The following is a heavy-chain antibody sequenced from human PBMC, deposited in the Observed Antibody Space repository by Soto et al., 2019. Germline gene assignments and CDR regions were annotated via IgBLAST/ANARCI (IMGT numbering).Heavy chain of an antibody. J-gene: IGHJ4*02. D-gene: IGHD6-13*01. Sequence: QVQLVESGGGVVQPGRSLRLSCAASGFTFRSYGMQWVRQAPGKGLEWVAVIWYDGSNKYYADSVKGRFTISRDNSKNTLYLQMNSLRAEDTAVYYCARVWSSWYSDYWGQGTLVTVSS. CDR1: GFTFRSYG. V-gene: IGHV3-33*01. CDR2: IWYDGSNK. CDR3: ARVWSSWYSDY.